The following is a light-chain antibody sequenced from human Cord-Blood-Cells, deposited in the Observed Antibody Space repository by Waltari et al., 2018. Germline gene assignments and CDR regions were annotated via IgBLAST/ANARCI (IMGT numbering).Light chain of an antibody. Sequence: SALTQPADVPGSPGPPIPISCPGTTSDGGGYTLVPWYQQHTGKPPKLRTYEGSKRPSGVSNRFAGSKSGNTASLTISGLQAEDEADYYCCSYAGSSTWVFGGGTKLTVL. V-gene: IGLV2-23*01. CDR2: EGS. CDR1: TSDGGGYTL. CDR3: CSYAGSSTWV. J-gene: IGLJ3*02.